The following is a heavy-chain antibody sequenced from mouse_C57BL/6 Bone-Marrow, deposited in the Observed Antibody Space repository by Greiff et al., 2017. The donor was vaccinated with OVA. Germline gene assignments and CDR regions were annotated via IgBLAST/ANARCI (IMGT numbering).Heavy chain of an antibody. D-gene: IGHD4-1*01. CDR2: INPGSGGT. CDR3: ARWDWTRGFAY. V-gene: IGHV1-54*01. CDR1: GYAFTNYL. J-gene: IGHJ3*01. Sequence: QVQLQQSGAELVRPGTSVKVSCKASGYAFTNYLIEWVKQRPGQGLEWIGVINPGSGGTNYNEKFKGKATLTADKSSSTAYMQLSSLTSEDSAVYFCARWDWTRGFAYWGQGTLVTVSA.